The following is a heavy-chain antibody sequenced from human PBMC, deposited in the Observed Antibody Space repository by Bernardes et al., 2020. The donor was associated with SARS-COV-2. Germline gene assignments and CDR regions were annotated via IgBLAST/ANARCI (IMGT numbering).Heavy chain of an antibody. D-gene: IGHD6-13*01. Sequence: GGSLRLSCAASGFTFSTNWMTWVRQAAGKGLEWVAKIKFDGSEEYYVDSVKGRFTISRDNVKNSLYLQMNSLKTEDTAVYYCTTAAAGIHDAFDIWGQGTMVTVSS. J-gene: IGHJ3*02. CDR2: IKFDGSEE. CDR1: GFTFSTNW. CDR3: TTAAAGIHDAFDI. V-gene: IGHV3-7*03.